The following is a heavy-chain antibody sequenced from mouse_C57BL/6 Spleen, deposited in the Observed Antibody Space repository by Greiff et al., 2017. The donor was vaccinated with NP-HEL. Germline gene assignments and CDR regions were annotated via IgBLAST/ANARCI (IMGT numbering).Heavy chain of an antibody. CDR3: ARVGVYYSNWYFDV. CDR1: GYTFTSYW. D-gene: IGHD2-5*01. V-gene: IGHV1-53*01. J-gene: IGHJ1*03. Sequence: QVQLQQPGTELVKPGASVKLSCKASGYTFTSYWMHWVKQRPGQGLEWIGNINPSNGGTNYNEKFKSKATLTVDKSSSTAYMQLSSLTSEDSAVYYCARVGVYYSNWYFDVWGTGTTVTVSS. CDR2: INPSNGGT.